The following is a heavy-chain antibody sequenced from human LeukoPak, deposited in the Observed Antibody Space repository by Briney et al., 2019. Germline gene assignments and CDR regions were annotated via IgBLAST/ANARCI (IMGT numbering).Heavy chain of an antibody. CDR1: GFTFSSYA. V-gene: IGHV3-30-3*01. Sequence: GGSLRLSCAASGFTFSSYAMHWVRQAPGKGLEWVAVISYDGSNKYYADSVKGRFTISRDNSKNTPYLQMNSLRAEDTAVYYCAREGVSSGWYCIFDYWGQGTLVTVSS. J-gene: IGHJ4*02. CDR3: AREGVSSGWYCIFDY. D-gene: IGHD6-19*01. CDR2: ISYDGSNK.